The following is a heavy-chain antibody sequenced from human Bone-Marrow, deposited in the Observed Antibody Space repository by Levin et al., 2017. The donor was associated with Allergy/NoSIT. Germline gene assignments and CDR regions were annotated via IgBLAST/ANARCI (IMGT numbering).Heavy chain of an antibody. V-gene: IGHV3-23*01. Sequence: GGSLRLSCTASGFTFSDYAMSWVRQAPGKGLEWLSAISGSGSSTFYPDSVKGRFTVSRDNSKSTLYLQMDSLSAEDTAMYYCAKDKYSSSWSDGFQTWGQGTLVAVSS. D-gene: IGHD6-13*01. J-gene: IGHJ3*01. CDR3: AKDKYSSSWSDGFQT. CDR2: ISGSGSST. CDR1: GFTFSDYA.